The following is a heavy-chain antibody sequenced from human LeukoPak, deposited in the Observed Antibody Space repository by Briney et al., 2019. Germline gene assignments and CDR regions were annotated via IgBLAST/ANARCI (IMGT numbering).Heavy chain of an antibody. CDR3: ARSRVRGVIIRYFDY. V-gene: IGHV4-59*01. CDR2: IYYSGST. D-gene: IGHD3-10*01. J-gene: IGHJ4*02. Sequence: KPSETLSLTCTVSGVSISYYYWSWIRQPPGKGLEWIGYIYYSGSTNYNPSLKSRVTISVDTSKNQFSLKLSSVTAADTAVYYCARSRVRGVIIRYFDYWGQGALVTVSS. CDR1: GVSISYYY.